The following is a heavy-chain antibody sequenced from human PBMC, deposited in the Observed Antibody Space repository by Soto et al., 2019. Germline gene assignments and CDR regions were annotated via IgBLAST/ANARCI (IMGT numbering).Heavy chain of an antibody. CDR3: ATGWTSQWLVSGAIDY. D-gene: IGHD6-19*01. CDR1: GFTFSSYS. CDR2: ISNNSTLT. Sequence: EVQLVESGGGLVQPGGSLRLSCAASGFTFSSYSMSWVRQAPGKGLEWVSFISNNSTLTYYADLVKGRFTVSRDNARHTLDLTTKTLRDQDTTVYYWATGWTSQWLVSGAIDYWGQGPMVTASS. J-gene: IGHJ4*02. V-gene: IGHV3-21*01.